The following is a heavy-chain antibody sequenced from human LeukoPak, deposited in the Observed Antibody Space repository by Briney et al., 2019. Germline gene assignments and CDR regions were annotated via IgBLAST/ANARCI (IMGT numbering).Heavy chain of an antibody. V-gene: IGHV3-64D*09. Sequence: GGSLRLSCSASGFTFSSYALHWVRQAPGEGLEYVSAISSNGGSTYYADSVKGRFTISRDNFKNTLYLQMSSLRAEDTAVYYCVKDRFIAAAGLEAFDLWGQGTMVTVSS. J-gene: IGHJ3*01. CDR1: GFTFSSYA. CDR2: ISSNGGST. D-gene: IGHD6-13*01. CDR3: VKDRFIAAAGLEAFDL.